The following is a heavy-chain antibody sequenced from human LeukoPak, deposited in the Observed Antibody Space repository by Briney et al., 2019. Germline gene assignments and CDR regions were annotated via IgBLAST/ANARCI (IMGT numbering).Heavy chain of an antibody. CDR1: GYTFTGYY. D-gene: IGHD6-13*01. CDR3: AKVIAGTVAFDI. V-gene: IGHV1-2*02. J-gene: IGHJ3*02. Sequence: ASVKVSCKASGYTFTGYYIHWVRQAPGQGLEWMGWVNPNGGGTNYIQKFQGRVTTSRDTSISTAYMELSRLRSDDTAIYYCAKVIAGTVAFDIWGQGTMVTVSS. CDR2: VNPNGGGT.